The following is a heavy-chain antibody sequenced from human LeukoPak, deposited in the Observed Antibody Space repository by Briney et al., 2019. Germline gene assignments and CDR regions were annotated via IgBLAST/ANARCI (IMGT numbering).Heavy chain of an antibody. CDR1: GGSISSSSYY. CDR2: IYYSGST. D-gene: IGHD3-22*01. CDR3: ARLKDSSGYSPYFDH. Sequence: SETLSLTCTVSGGSISSSSYYWGWIRQPPGMGLEWIGSIYYSGSTYYNPSLKSRVTISVDTSKNQFSLKLSSVTAADTAVYYCARLKDSSGYSPYFDHWGQGTLVTVSS. V-gene: IGHV4-39*01. J-gene: IGHJ4*02.